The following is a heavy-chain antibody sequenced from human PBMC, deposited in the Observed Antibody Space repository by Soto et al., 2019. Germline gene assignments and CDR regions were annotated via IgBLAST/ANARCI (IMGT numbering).Heavy chain of an antibody. CDR2: ISAYNGNT. Sequence: ASVKVSCKASGYTFTSYGISWVRQAPGQGLEWMGWISAYNGNTNYAQKLQGRVTMTTDTSTSTAYMELRSLRSDDTAVYYCARDRSNIAVAGTDFDYWGQGTLVTVSS. D-gene: IGHD6-19*01. J-gene: IGHJ4*02. CDR1: GYTFTSYG. V-gene: IGHV1-18*01. CDR3: ARDRSNIAVAGTDFDY.